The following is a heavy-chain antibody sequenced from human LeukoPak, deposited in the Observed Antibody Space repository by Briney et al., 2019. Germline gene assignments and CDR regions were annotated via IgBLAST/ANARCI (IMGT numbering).Heavy chain of an antibody. J-gene: IGHJ4*02. CDR3: ARVVPAASPDQDFDY. CDR2: INPNSGGT. V-gene: IGHV1-2*02. CDR1: GYTFTGYY. D-gene: IGHD2-2*01. Sequence: ASVKVSYKASGYTFTGYYMHWVRQAPGQGLEWMGWINPNSGGTNYAQKFQGRVTMTRDTSISTAYMELSRLRSDDTAVYYCARVVPAASPDQDFDYWGQGTLVTVSS.